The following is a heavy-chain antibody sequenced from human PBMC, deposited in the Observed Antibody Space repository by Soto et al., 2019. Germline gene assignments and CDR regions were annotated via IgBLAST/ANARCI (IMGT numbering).Heavy chain of an antibody. CDR2: ISRSSSTI. CDR1: GFTFSSYS. J-gene: IGHJ4*02. Sequence: EVQLVESGGGLVQPGGSLRLSCAASGFTFSSYSMNWVRQAPGKGLEWVSYISRSSSTIYYADSVKGRFTISRDNAKNSLYLQMYSLRDEDTAVYYCARVAGATLADYWGQGTLVTVSS. CDR3: ARVAGATLADY. D-gene: IGHD1-26*01. V-gene: IGHV3-48*02.